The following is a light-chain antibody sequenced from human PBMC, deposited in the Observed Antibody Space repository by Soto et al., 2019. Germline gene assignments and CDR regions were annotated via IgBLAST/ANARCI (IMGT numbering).Light chain of an antibody. CDR3: ISYTTSSTL. J-gene: IGLJ2*01. V-gene: IGLV2-14*03. CDR1: SSDLGGNNY. CDR2: DVT. Sequence: QSALTQPASVSGSPGQSITISCTGTSSDLGGNNYVSWYQQHPGKAPKLMIYDVTNRPSGVSNRFSGSKSGNTASLTISGLQAEDEADYYCISYTTSSTLFGGGTKVTVL.